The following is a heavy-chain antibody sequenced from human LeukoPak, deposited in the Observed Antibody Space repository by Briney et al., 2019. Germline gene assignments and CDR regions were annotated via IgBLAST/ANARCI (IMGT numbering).Heavy chain of an antibody. J-gene: IGHJ4*02. Sequence: ASVKVSCKASGYSFTGYGIGWVRQAPGLGPEWMGWISAYNGNTKYAQKFQGRVTMTTDTSTSTAYMELRSLRSDDTAVYYCARGIGSYGDSGLPFAYWGQGTLVTVSS. V-gene: IGHV1-18*01. CDR3: ARGIGSYGDSGLPFAY. D-gene: IGHD4-17*01. CDR1: GYSFTGYG. CDR2: ISAYNGNT.